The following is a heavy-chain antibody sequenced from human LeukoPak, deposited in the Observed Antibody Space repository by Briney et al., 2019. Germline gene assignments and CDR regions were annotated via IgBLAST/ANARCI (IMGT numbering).Heavy chain of an antibody. CDR3: ARDEGRWYYDFWSGYPNPDYYYYYMDV. CDR1: GFTFSSYE. Sequence: PGGSLRLSCAASGFTFSSYEMNWVRQAPGKGLEWVSYISSSGRTIYYADSVKGRFTISRDNAKNSLYLQMNSLRAEDTAVYYCARDEGRWYYDFWSGYPNPDYYYYYMDVWGKGTTVTVSS. J-gene: IGHJ6*03. D-gene: IGHD3-3*01. CDR2: ISSSGRTI. V-gene: IGHV3-48*03.